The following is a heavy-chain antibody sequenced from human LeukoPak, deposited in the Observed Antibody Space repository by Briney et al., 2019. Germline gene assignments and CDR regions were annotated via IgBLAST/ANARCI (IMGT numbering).Heavy chain of an antibody. CDR3: AKGLTPSGPDY. D-gene: IGHD2-15*01. J-gene: IGHJ4*02. CDR2: IPYDGSNK. V-gene: IGHV3-30*02. CDR1: GFTFSSYG. Sequence: GGSLRLSCAASGFTFSSYGMHWVRQAPGKGLEWVAFIPYDGSNKYYADSVKGRFTISRDNSKNTLYLQMNSLRAEDTAVYYCAKGLTPSGPDYWGQETLVTVSS.